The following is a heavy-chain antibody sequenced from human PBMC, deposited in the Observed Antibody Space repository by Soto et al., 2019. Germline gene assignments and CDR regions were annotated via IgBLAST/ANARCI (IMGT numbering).Heavy chain of an antibody. Sequence: QVQLVQSGAEEKKPGASVKVSCKASGYTFTSYAMHWVRQAPGQRLEWMGWINAGNGNTKYSQKFQGRVTITRDTSASTAYMELRSLRPEDTAVYYWARSMVVVTALDYWGQGPLVTVSS. CDR2: INAGNGNT. CDR1: GYTFTSYA. V-gene: IGHV1-3*05. J-gene: IGHJ4*02. D-gene: IGHD2-21*02. CDR3: ARSMVVVTALDY.